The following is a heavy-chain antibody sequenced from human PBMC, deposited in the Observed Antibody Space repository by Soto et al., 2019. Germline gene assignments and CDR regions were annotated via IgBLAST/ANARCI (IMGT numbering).Heavy chain of an antibody. CDR1: GYTFTSYY. Sequence: ASVKVSCKASGYTFTSYYMHWVRQAPGQGLEWMGIINPSGGSTSYAQKFQGRVTMTRDTSTSTVYMELSSLRSEDTAVYYCARALAYDYGDYRRGFYFDYWGQGTLVTVSS. CDR2: INPSGGST. D-gene: IGHD4-17*01. V-gene: IGHV1-46*01. J-gene: IGHJ4*02. CDR3: ARALAYDYGDYRRGFYFDY.